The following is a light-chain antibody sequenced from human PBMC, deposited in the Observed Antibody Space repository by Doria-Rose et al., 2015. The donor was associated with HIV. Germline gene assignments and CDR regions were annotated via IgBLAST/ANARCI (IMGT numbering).Light chain of an antibody. CDR3: HQYGTSWT. V-gene: IGKV3-20*01. CDR1: QSSSSTY. CDR2: DGS. Sequence: TQSPGTLSLSPGERATLSCRASQSSSSTYLAWYQQKPGQAPSLLIYDGSTRATGIPDRFSASGSGTDFTLTINRLETEDFALYYCHQYGTSWTFGQGTKVEI. J-gene: IGKJ1*01.